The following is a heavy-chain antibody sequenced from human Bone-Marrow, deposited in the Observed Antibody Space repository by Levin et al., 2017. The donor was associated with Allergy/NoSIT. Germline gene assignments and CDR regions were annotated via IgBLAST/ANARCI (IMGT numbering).Heavy chain of an antibody. J-gene: IGHJ5*01. D-gene: IGHD3-22*01. CDR3: AREGYHGSNGFYDS. V-gene: IGHV4-61*01. CDR2: FYDTGSGRT. Sequence: PSETLSLTCIVSGASVSSVNYYWTWIRQPPGKGLEWIGYFYDTGSGRTNYNASLKSRATISVDTSRTQFSLKLTSVTATDTAVYYCAREGYHGSNGFYDSWGQGTQVTV. CDR1: GASVSSVNYY.